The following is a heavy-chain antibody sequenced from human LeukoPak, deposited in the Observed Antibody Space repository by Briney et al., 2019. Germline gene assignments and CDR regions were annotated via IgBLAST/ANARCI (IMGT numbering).Heavy chain of an antibody. V-gene: IGHV4-34*01. CDR1: GGSFSDYY. D-gene: IGHD6-19*01. J-gene: IGHJ4*02. CDR3: ARGAAVAGPADY. CDR2: INHSGST. Sequence: SETLSLTCAVYGGSFSDYYWTWIRQPPGKGLEWMGEINHSGSTNSNPSLKSRVTISVDTSKNQFSLKLSSVTAADTAVYYCARGAAVAGPADYWGQGTLVTVSS.